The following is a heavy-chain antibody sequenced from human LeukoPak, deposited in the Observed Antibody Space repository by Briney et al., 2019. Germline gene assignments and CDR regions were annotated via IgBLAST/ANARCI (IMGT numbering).Heavy chain of an antibody. J-gene: IGHJ4*02. D-gene: IGHD6-13*01. CDR2: INPNSGGT. Sequence: ASVKVSCKASGYTFTGYYMHWVRQAPGQGLEWMGWINPNSGGTNYAQKFQGWVTMTRDTPISTAYMELSRLRSDDTAVYYCARGASIAAAQVGYWGQGTLVTVSS. CDR1: GYTFTGYY. V-gene: IGHV1-2*04. CDR3: ARGASIAAAQVGY.